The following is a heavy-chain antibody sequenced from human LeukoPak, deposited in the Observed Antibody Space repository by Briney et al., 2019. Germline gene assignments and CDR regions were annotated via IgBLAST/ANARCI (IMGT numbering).Heavy chain of an antibody. CDR3: ARALGGGANFDY. CDR2: IYHSGST. CDR1: GGSISSGGYY. D-gene: IGHD2-15*01. Sequence: SETLSLTCTVSGGSISSGGYYWSWIRQPPGKGLEWIGYIYHSGSTYYNPSLKSRVTISVDRSKNQFSLKLSSVTAADTAVYYCARALGGGANFDYWGQGTLVTVSS. J-gene: IGHJ4*02. V-gene: IGHV4-30-2*01.